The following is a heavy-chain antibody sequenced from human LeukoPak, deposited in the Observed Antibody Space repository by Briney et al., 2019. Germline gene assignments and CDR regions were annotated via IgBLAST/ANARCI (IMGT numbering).Heavy chain of an antibody. CDR3: ARGVVTVVAGGLIWFDP. J-gene: IGHJ5*02. CDR2: MNPNSGNT. V-gene: IGHV1-8*01. Sequence: ASVKVSCKASGYTFTSCDINWVRQATGQGLEWMGWMNPNSGNTGYAQKFQGRVTMTRNTSISTAYMELSSLRSEDTAVYYCARGVVTVVAGGLIWFDPWGQGTLVTVSS. CDR1: GYTFTSCD. D-gene: IGHD2-2*03.